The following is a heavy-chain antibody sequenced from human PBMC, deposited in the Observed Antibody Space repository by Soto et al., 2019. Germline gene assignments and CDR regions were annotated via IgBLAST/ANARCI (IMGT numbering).Heavy chain of an antibody. J-gene: IGHJ6*03. CDR1: DGSISGLY. CDR3: ARLRNHYFMDA. D-gene: IGHD1-1*01. CDR2: IYSSGTT. Sequence: QVQLQESGPGLVRPSETLSLTCSVSDGSISGLYWTWVRQSTGKGLEWIVLIYSSGTTNYNPSLTRRVAFSVDTSKNQFSLKLTSVPAADTAIYYCARLRNHYFMDAWGKGTTVAVSS. V-gene: IGHV4-59*08.